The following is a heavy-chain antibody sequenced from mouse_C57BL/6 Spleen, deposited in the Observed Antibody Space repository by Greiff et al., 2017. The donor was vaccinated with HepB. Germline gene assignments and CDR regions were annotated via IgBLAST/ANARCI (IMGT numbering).Heavy chain of an antibody. J-gene: IGHJ2*01. Sequence: QVQLQQSGAELVRPGTSVKVSCKASGYAFTNYLIEWVKQRPGQGLEWIGVINPGSGGTNYNEKFKGKATLTADKSSSTAYMQLSSLTSEDAAVYFCARDEGYYGDYWGQGTTLTVSS. CDR3: ARDEGYYGDY. V-gene: IGHV1-54*01. CDR2: INPGSGGT. CDR1: GYAFTNYL. D-gene: IGHD2-3*01.